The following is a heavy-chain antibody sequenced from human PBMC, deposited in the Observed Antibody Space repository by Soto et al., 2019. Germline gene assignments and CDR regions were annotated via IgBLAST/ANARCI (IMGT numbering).Heavy chain of an antibody. D-gene: IGHD6-6*01. CDR3: ARGGSSSDNGMDV. CDR1: GFTFSTYS. J-gene: IGHJ6*02. V-gene: IGHV3-48*02. CDR2: MSSRSLTI. Sequence: EVQLVESGGGLVQPGGSLRVSCAASGFTFSTYSMNWVRQAPGKGLEWVSYMSSRSLTIYYTDSVKGRFTISRDKAKNSLYLQMDSLREVEPAVFYCARGGSSSDNGMDVWGQGTTVTVSS.